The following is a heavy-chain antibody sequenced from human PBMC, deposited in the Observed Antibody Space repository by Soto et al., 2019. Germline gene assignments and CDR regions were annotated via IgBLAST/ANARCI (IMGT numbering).Heavy chain of an antibody. Sequence: QVQLQESGPGLVKPSQTLSLTCTVSGGSISSGDYYWSWIRQPPGKGLEWIVYIYDSGSTYYNSSLKSRVNMTLDTSKNQFSLKLTSVTAADTAVYYCARDNGVGPWGQGTLVTVSS. J-gene: IGHJ5*02. D-gene: IGHD2-8*01. CDR3: ARDNGVGP. CDR2: IYDSGST. CDR1: GGSISSGDYY. V-gene: IGHV4-30-4*01.